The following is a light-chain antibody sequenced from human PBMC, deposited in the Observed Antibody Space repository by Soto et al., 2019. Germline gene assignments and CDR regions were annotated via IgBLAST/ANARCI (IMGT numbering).Light chain of an antibody. CDR3: QQYSSYWT. CDR2: DAT. Sequence: DIQMTQSTSTLSASVGDTVTVTCRASQSVSGRLAWYQQKPGEAPKLLIHDATSLESGVPSRFSGSGSGTEFTLTISSLQPDDLATYYCQQYSSYWTFAQGTKVDIK. J-gene: IGKJ1*01. V-gene: IGKV1-5*01. CDR1: QSVSGR.